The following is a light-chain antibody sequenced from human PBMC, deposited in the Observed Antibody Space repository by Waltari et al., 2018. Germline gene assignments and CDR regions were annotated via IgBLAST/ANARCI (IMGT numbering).Light chain of an antibody. J-gene: IGLJ3*02. Sequence: QSVLTQPPSASVTLGQRVTIPCSGTISNIGNNAVNWYQQLPQSAPKLLVYYKNQRPSGVPDRFSASKSGTSASLVISGLQSEDEADYYCAAWDDSVTGVVFGGGTKLTVL. CDR2: YKN. V-gene: IGLV1-44*01. CDR1: ISNIGNNA. CDR3: AAWDDSVTGVV.